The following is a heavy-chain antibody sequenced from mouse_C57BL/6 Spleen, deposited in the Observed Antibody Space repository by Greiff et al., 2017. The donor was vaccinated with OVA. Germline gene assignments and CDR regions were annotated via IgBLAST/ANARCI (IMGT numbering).Heavy chain of an antibody. V-gene: IGHV2-2*01. CDR2: IWRGGST. D-gene: IGHD1-1*01. CDR1: GFSLTSYG. CDR3: ARFITTVVADYAMDY. Sequence: QVQLQQSGPGLVQPSQSLSITCTASGFSLTSYGVHWVRQSPGKGLEWLGVIWRGGSTDYNAAFISRLSISKDNSKSQVFFKMSSLQADDTAIYYCARFITTVVADYAMDYWGQGTSVTVSS. J-gene: IGHJ4*01.